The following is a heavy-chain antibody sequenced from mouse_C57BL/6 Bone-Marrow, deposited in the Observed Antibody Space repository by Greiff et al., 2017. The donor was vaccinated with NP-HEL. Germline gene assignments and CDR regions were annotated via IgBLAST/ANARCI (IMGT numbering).Heavy chain of an antibody. D-gene: IGHD2-1*01. CDR1: GYTFTSYW. V-gene: IGHV1-64*01. CDR2: IHPNSGST. CDR3: ARWKGNYGFFDY. Sequence: QVQLQQSGAELVKPGASVKLSCKASGYTFTSYWMHWVKQRPGQGLEWIGMIHPNSGSTNYNEKFKSKATLTVDKSSSTAYMQLSSLTSEDSAVYYCARWKGNYGFFDYWGQGTTLTVSS. J-gene: IGHJ2*01.